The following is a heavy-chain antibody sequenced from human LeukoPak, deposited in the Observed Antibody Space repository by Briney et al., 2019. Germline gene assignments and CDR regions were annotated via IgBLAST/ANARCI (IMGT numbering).Heavy chain of an antibody. CDR1: GGSISNYY. V-gene: IGHV4-4*07. J-gene: IGHJ3*02. CDR3: ARGRYCSADICTGGDSFDI. Sequence: SETLSLTCTVSGGSISNYYWSWIRQPAGKGLEWIGRKYARGSSNYNPPVQSRVTMSVDTSENQFSLKLRSVTAADTAVYYCARGRYCSADICTGGDSFDIWGQGTMVSVSP. D-gene: IGHD2-15*01. CDR2: KYARGSS.